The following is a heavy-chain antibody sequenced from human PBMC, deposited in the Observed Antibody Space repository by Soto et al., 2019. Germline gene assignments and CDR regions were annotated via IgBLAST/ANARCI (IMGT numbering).Heavy chain of an antibody. V-gene: IGHV4-31*03. CDR1: GGSISIGGYY. Sequence: SETLSLTCTVSGGSISIGGYYWRCIRQHPGKGLEWIGYIYYSGSTYYNPSLKSRVTISVDTSKNQFSLKLSSVTAADTAVYYCASTGRDGERIFFDYWGQGTLVTVSS. J-gene: IGHJ4*02. CDR3: ASTGRDGERIFFDY. CDR2: IYYSGST. D-gene: IGHD3-3*01.